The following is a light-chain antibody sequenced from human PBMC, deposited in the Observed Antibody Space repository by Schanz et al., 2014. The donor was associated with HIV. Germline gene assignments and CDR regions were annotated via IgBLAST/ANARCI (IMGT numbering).Light chain of an antibody. J-gene: IGLJ2*01. CDR1: SSDFKANA. CDR2: NTY. Sequence: QSVLTQAPSASGTPGQRVTISCSGSSSDFKANAVLWYQQLPGAAPKLLIYNTYHRPSGVPDRFSGSKSGTSASLAISGLRSEDEADYYCSSHAGSDNFGIFGGGTKLTVL. V-gene: IGLV1-47*02. CDR3: SSHAGSDNFGI.